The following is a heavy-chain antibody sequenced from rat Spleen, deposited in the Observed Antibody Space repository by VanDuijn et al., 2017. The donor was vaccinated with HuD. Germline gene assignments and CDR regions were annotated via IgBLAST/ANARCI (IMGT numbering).Heavy chain of an antibody. J-gene: IGHJ2*01. CDR1: GFIFNNYW. CDR3: ATETGS. D-gene: IGHD5-1*01. Sequence: EVQLVESGGGLVQPGRSLKLSCAASGFIFNNYWMAWIRQAPGKGLEWVASISNSGGSTFYPDSAKGRFTISRDNAKSTLYLQMDSLRSEDTATYYCATETGSWGQGVMVTVSS. CDR2: ISNSGGST. V-gene: IGHV5-31*01.